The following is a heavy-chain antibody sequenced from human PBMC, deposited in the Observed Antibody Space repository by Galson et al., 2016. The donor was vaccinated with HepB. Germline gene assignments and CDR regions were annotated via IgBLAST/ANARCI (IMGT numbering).Heavy chain of an antibody. V-gene: IGHV3-23*01. CDR1: GFTFNTYA. CDR2: ISGSGDIS. J-gene: IGHJ4*02. Sequence: SLRLSCAASGFTFNTYAMSWVRQAPGKGLEWVSSISGSGDISYNAASVKGRFTISRDTHKHTVYLQMNSLRVEDTAVYYCAKGGYYGSGVPWGFDYWGQGTLVTVSS. D-gene: IGHD3-10*01. CDR3: AKGGYYGSGVPWGFDY.